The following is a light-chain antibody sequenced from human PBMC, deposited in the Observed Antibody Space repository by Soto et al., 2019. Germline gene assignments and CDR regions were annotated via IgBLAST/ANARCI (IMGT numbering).Light chain of an antibody. CDR2: AAS. J-gene: IGKJ4*01. CDR3: QQSYSTRQET. CDR1: QSISTY. V-gene: IGKV1-39*01. Sequence: DIQMTQSPSSLSASVGDRVTITCRASQSISTYVNWYQQKPGKAPKLLIYAASSLQSGVPSRFGGSGSGTDFTLTISSVQPEDFATYYCQQSYSTRQETFGGGTKVDIK.